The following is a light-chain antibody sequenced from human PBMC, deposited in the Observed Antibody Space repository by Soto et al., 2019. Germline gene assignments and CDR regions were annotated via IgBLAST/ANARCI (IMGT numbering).Light chain of an antibody. J-gene: IGKJ3*01. CDR2: DAS. CDR1: QNIRSR. CDR3: QQYNSYSPFT. Sequence: DIQMTQSPSTLSASVGDKVTVTCRASQNIRSRLAWYQQKPGKAPNLLISDASSLESRVPSRFSGSGSGTEFTLTISSLQPDDGATYYCQQYNSYSPFTFGPGTKVDIK. V-gene: IGKV1-5*01.